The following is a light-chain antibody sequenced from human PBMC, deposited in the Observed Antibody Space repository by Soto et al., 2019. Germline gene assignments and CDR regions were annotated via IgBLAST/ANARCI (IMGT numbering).Light chain of an antibody. Sequence: EIVLTQSPGTLALSPGERATLSCRASQSVNNKYLTWYQQKRGQATRLLIHGASSRATGIPDRFSGSGSGKDLTLTISRLEPEDFSVYYCQPYGSPPFTFGPGTRVGIK. CDR3: QPYGSPPFT. CDR2: GAS. V-gene: IGKV3-20*01. CDR1: QSVNNKY. J-gene: IGKJ3*01.